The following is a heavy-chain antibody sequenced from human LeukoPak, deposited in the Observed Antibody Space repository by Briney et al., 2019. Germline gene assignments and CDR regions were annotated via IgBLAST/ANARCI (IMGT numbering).Heavy chain of an antibody. J-gene: IGHJ4*02. V-gene: IGHV3-30*18. CDR3: AKDGDIGAAGYYFDF. Sequence: GGSLRLSCAASGFTFSSYSMKWVRQAPGKGLEWVAVISYDGSDKYYTDSVKGRFTISRDNSQNTLYLQMNSLRDEDTALYHCAKDGDIGAAGYYFDFWGQGTLVTVSS. CDR1: GFTFSSYS. D-gene: IGHD6-13*01. CDR2: ISYDGSDK.